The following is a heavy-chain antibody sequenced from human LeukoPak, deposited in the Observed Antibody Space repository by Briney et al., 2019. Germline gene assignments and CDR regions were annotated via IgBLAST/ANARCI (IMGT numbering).Heavy chain of an antibody. Sequence: PGGSLRLSCAASGFTFSSYAMHWVRQAPGKGLEWVAVISYDGSNKYYADSVKGRFTISRDNSKNTLYLQMNSLRAEDTAVYYCARDGSGGVAGRVYYYYYMDVWGKGTTVTVSS. D-gene: IGHD6-19*01. CDR3: ARDGSGGVAGRVYYYYYMDV. CDR2: ISYDGSNK. J-gene: IGHJ6*03. CDR1: GFTFSSYA. V-gene: IGHV3-30*04.